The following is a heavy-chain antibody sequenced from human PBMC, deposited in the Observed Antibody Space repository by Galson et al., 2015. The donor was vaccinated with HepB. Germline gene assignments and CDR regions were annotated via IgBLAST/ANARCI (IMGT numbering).Heavy chain of an antibody. D-gene: IGHD6-19*01. Sequence: SLRLSCAASGFSFNIYSMNWVRQAPGKGLEWVSYISSSSSTIYYADSVKGRFTISRDNAKNSLYLQMNSLRAEDTAVYYCARDWGIAVSGTWWFDPWGQGTLVTVSS. J-gene: IGHJ5*02. CDR3: ARDWGIAVSGTWWFDP. V-gene: IGHV3-48*04. CDR2: ISSSSSTI. CDR1: GFSFNIYS.